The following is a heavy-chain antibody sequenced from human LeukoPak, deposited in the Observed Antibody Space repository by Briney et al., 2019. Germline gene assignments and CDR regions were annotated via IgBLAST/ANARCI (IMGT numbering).Heavy chain of an antibody. CDR1: GFTFSSYD. CDR2: ISSSGSTI. Sequence: PGGSLRLSCAASGFTFSSYDMNWVRQAPGKGLEWVSYISSSGSTIYYADSVKGRFTISRDNAKNSLYLQMNSLRAEDTAVYYCARDVNQRPYYYGMDVWGKGTTVTVSS. D-gene: IGHD2-2*01. J-gene: IGHJ6*04. V-gene: IGHV3-48*03. CDR3: ARDVNQRPYYYGMDV.